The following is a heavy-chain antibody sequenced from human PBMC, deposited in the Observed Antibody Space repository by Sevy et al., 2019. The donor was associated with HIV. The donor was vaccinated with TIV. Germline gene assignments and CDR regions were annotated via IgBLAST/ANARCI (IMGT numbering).Heavy chain of an antibody. CDR3: ASGTGV. CDR2: IIPRGGST. V-gene: IGHV1-46*01. J-gene: IGHJ4*02. CDR1: GYTFTTFY. Sequence: ASVKVSCKTSGYTFTTFYVHWVRQAPGQGLEWMGIIIPRGGSTTYAQKFQGRVTMTRDTSTSTVYMELRSLRSEDTAVYYCASGTGVWGQGTPVTVSS. D-gene: IGHD1-26*01.